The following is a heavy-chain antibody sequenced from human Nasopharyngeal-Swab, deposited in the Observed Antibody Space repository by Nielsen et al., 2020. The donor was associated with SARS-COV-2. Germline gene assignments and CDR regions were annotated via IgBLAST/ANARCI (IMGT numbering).Heavy chain of an antibody. CDR1: GFTFSSYA. CDR3: ARAFGGGYYYGMDV. D-gene: IGHD3-16*01. V-gene: IGHV3-30-3*01. CDR2: ISYDGSNK. J-gene: IGHJ6*02. Sequence: GGSLRLSCAASGFTFSSYAMHWVRQAPGKGLGWVAVISYDGSNKYYADSVKGRFTISRDNSKNTLYLQMNSLRAEDTAVYYCARAFGGGYYYGMDVWGQGTTVTVSS.